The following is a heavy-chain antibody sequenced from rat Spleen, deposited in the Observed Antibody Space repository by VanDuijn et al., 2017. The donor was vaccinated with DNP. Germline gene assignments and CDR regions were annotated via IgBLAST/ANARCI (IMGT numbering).Heavy chain of an antibody. CDR2: ISYDGSST. J-gene: IGHJ3*01. CDR3: TRRDYDGYYPFTY. Sequence: EVQLVDSDGGLVQPGRSLKLSCAASGFTFSDYYMAWVRQAPTKGLEWVATISYDGSSTYYRDSVKGRFTISRDNAKSTLYLQVNSLRSEDTATYYCTRRDYDGYYPFTYWGQGTLVTVSS. D-gene: IGHD1-12*03. CDR1: GFTFSDYY. V-gene: IGHV5-29*01.